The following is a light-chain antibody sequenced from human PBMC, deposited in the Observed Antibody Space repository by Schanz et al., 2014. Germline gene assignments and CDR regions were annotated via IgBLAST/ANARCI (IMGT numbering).Light chain of an antibody. CDR2: GAS. J-gene: IGKJ5*01. V-gene: IGKV3-15*01. CDR3: QQYGNSPGT. Sequence: EIVMTQSPATLSVSPGERATLSCRASQSVSSNLAWYQQKPGQAPRLLIYGASTRATGIPARFSGSGSETDFTLTITRLEPEDFAMYYCQQYGNSPGTFGQGTRLEIE. CDR1: QSVSSN.